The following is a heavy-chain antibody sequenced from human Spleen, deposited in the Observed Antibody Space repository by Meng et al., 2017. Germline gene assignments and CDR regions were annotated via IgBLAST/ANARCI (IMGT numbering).Heavy chain of an antibody. V-gene: IGHV4-39*01. Sequence: QLQLQESCPGLVKPSETLSLTCTVSGGSISSSGYYWGWIRQPPGKGLEWIGSIHYSGTTYHNPSLWGRVTISADTSKNQFSLKLSSVTAADTAVYYCAKHGVWLIWVANWGQGTLVTVSS. CDR2: IHYSGTT. D-gene: IGHD6-19*01. CDR1: GGSISSSGYY. CDR3: AKHGVWLIWVAN. J-gene: IGHJ4*02.